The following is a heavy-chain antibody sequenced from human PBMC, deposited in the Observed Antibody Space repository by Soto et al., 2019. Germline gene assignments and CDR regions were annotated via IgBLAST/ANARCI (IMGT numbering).Heavy chain of an antibody. Sequence: EVQVVESGGGLVQPGGSLRLSCAASGFTFSSNSMNWVRQAPGKGLEWISYISSSSSTIYADSVKGRCTIPRDNAKNSLYLLMTSLRDGVTAVYYCARVIWSGHLTSDLWGQGTLVTVSS. J-gene: IGHJ5*02. V-gene: IGHV3-48*02. CDR1: GFTFSSNS. D-gene: IGHD3-3*01. CDR3: ARVIWSGHLTSDL. CDR2: ISSSSSTI.